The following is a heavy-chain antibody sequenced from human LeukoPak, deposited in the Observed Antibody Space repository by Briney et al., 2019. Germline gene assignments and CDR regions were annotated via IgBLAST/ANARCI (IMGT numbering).Heavy chain of an antibody. CDR2: MNPNSGNT. J-gene: IGHJ4*02. CDR3: AREVAAAFDY. Sequence: GASVKVSCKASGYTFTSYYLHWVRQAPGQGLEWMGWMNPNSGNTGYAQKFQGRVTITRNTSISTAYMELSSLRSEDTAVYYCAREVAAAFDYWGQGTLVTVSS. D-gene: IGHD6-13*01. CDR1: GYTFTSYY. V-gene: IGHV1-8*03.